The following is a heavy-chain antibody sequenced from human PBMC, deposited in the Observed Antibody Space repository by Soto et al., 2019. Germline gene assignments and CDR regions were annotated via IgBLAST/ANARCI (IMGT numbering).Heavy chain of an antibody. CDR1: GYTFTSYG. CDR2: ISAYNGNT. J-gene: IGHJ4*02. V-gene: IGHV1-18*01. Sequence: ASVKVSCKASGYTFTSYGISWVRQAPGQGLEWMGWISAYNGNTNYAQKLQGRVTMTTDTSTSTAYTELRSLRSDDTAVYYCAREYYYDSSGYYGYWGQGTLVTVSS. D-gene: IGHD3-22*01. CDR3: AREYYYDSSGYYGY.